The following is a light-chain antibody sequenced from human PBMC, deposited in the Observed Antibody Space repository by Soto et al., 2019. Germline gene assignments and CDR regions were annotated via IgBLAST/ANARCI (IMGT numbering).Light chain of an antibody. J-gene: IGKJ3*01. V-gene: IGKV2-28*01. CDR3: MQARHIPFT. CDR2: LGS. CDR1: QSLLYSNGYNY. Sequence: DVVMPQSPLSLPVTPGEPASISCRSSQSLLYSNGYNYLDWYLQKPGQAPQLLIYLGSNRASGVPDRFSGSGSGTDFTLKISRVEPEDVGVYYCMQARHIPFTFVPGTKVHIK.